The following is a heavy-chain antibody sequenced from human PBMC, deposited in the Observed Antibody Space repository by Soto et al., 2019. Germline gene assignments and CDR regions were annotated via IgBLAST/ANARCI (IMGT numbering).Heavy chain of an antibody. V-gene: IGHV1-18*01. CDR3: ARRLDRCSTFCPQY. CDR2: ISPQMGHT. CDR1: GYSFTAFP. D-gene: IGHD3-10*02. J-gene: IGHJ4*03. Sequence: ASVKVSCKTSGYSFTAFPMNCVRQAPGQGLEWMGRISPQMGHTYNAQRLQGRATVTSDTSTSTVYMELRGLRSDDTAVYFCARRLDRCSTFCPQYWGEASVVNTSS.